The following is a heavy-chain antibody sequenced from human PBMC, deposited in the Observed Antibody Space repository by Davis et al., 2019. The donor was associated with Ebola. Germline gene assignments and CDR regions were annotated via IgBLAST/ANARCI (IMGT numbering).Heavy chain of an antibody. D-gene: IGHD6-13*01. CDR1: GGSFSGYY. J-gene: IGHJ4*02. Sequence: SETLSLTCAVYGGSFSGYYWSWIRQPPGKGLEWIGEINHSGSTNYNPSLKSRVTISVDTSKNQFSLKLSSVTAADTAVYYCASSSSWYWPSFDYWGQGTLVTVSS. V-gene: IGHV4-34*01. CDR3: ASSSSWYWPSFDY. CDR2: INHSGST.